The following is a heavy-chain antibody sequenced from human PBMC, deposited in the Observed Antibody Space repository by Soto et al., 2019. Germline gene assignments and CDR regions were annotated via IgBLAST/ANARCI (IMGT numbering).Heavy chain of an antibody. CDR1: GDSVSSNSAA. CDR3: AREGYKQWLVTSCGMDV. J-gene: IGHJ6*02. D-gene: IGHD6-19*01. CDR2: TYYRSKWYN. Sequence: KQSQTLSLTCAISGDSVSSNSAAWNWIRQSPSRGLEWLGRTYYRSKWYNDYAVSVKSRITINPDTSKNQFSLQLNSVTPEDTAVYYCAREGYKQWLVTSCGMDVWGQGTTVTVSS. V-gene: IGHV6-1*01.